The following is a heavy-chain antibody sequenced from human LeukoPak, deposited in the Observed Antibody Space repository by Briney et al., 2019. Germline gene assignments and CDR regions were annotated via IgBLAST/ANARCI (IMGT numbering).Heavy chain of an antibody. CDR2: IYTSGST. Sequence: SETLSLTCTVSGGSISSYYWSWIRQPPGKGLEWIGYIYTSGSTNYNPSLRSRVTISVDTSKNQFSLKLSSVTAADTAVYYCARSSEGRYYYDSSGFSYYYYYMDVWGKGTTVTISS. D-gene: IGHD3-22*01. J-gene: IGHJ6*03. CDR1: GGSISSYY. V-gene: IGHV4-59*01. CDR3: ARSSEGRYYYDSSGFSYYYYYMDV.